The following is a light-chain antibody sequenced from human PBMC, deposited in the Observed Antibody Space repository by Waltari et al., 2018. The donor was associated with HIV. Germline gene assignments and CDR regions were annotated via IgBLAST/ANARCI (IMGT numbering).Light chain of an antibody. Sequence: SYEVTQPPSVSVSPGQTASITCSGDKLGDKYACWYQQRPGQSPVLVIYQDSKWPSAIPERFSGSNSGNTATLTISGTQAMDEADYYCQAWDSSTVVFGGGTKLTVL. CDR2: QDS. V-gene: IGLV3-1*01. CDR3: QAWDSSTVV. CDR1: KLGDKY. J-gene: IGLJ2*01.